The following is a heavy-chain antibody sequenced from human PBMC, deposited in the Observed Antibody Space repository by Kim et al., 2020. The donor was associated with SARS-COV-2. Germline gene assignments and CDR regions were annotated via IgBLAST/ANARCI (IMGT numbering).Heavy chain of an antibody. Sequence: YADSVKGRFTISRDNAKNSLYLQMNSLRAEDTAVYYCASLLWFGGPNRDVWGKGTTVTVSS. V-gene: IGHV3-48*03. CDR3: ASLLWFGGPNRDV. D-gene: IGHD3-10*01. J-gene: IGHJ6*04.